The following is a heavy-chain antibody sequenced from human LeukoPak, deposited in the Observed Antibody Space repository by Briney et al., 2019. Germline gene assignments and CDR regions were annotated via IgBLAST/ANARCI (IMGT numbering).Heavy chain of an antibody. J-gene: IGHJ3*02. CDR2: IYSGGST. CDR1: GFTVSSNY. D-gene: IGHD1-26*01. V-gene: IGHV3-53*01. Sequence: GGSLRLSCAASGFTVSSNYMSWVRQAPGKGLECVSVIYSGGSTYYADSVKGRFTISRDNSKNTLYLQMNSLRAEDTAVYYCARDSAWAYAFDIWGQGTMVTVSS. CDR3: ARDSAWAYAFDI.